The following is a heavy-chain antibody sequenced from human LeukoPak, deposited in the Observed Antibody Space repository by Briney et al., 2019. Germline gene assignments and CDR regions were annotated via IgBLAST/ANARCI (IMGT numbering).Heavy chain of an antibody. CDR3: AKEYGAGGYFDY. J-gene: IGHJ4*02. CDR1: GFTFDDYA. V-gene: IGHV3-9*01. Sequence: GGSLRLSCAASGFTFDDYAMHWVRQAPGKGLEWVSGISWNSGSIGYADSAKGRFTIPRDNAKNSLYLQMNSLRAEDTALYYCAKEYGAGGYFDYWGQGTLDTVSS. D-gene: IGHD3-10*01. CDR2: ISWNSGSI.